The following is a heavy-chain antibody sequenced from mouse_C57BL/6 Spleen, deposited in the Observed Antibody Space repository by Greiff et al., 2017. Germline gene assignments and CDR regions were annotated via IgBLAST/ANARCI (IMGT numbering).Heavy chain of an antibody. D-gene: IGHD2-3*01. CDR1: GYTFTSYW. V-gene: IGHV1-69*01. J-gene: IGHJ2*01. Sequence: VQLQQPGAELVMPGASVKLSCKASGYTFTSYWMHWVKQRPGQGLEWIGEIDPSDSYTNYNQKFKGKSTLTVDKSSSTAYMQLSSLTSEDSAVYYCARSYGGYYHYGGKGTTLTVSS. CDR3: ARSYGGYYHY. CDR2: IDPSDSYT.